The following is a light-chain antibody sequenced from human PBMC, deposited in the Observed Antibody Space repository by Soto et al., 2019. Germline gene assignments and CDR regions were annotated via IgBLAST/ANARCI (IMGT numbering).Light chain of an antibody. CDR1: QSVSSN. J-gene: IGKJ4*01. CDR3: QQYNTWPLT. CDR2: GPS. V-gene: IGKV3-15*01. Sequence: EIVMTQSPVTLSVSPGERATLSCRASQSVSSNLAWYQQKPGQAPRLLIYGPSTRATGIPARFSGSGSGTEFTLTISSLRSEDFAVYYCQQYNTWPLTFGGGTKVEIK.